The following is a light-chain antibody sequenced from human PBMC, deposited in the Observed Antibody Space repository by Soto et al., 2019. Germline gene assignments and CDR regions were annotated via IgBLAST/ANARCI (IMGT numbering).Light chain of an antibody. J-gene: IGKJ1*01. Sequence: DIQMTQSPSTLSASIGDRVTITCRTSQSVDSWLAWYQQKPGKAPKLLIYKASSLQTGVPSRFSGSGSGTEFTLPISSRKTDDCATYYCQHYNDYSRMFGQGTKVEIK. CDR2: KAS. CDR3: QHYNDYSRM. V-gene: IGKV1-5*03. CDR1: QSVDSW.